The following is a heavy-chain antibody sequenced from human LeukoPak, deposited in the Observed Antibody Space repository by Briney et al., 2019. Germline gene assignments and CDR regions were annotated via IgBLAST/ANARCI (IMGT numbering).Heavy chain of an antibody. J-gene: IGHJ1*01. D-gene: IGHD6-13*01. CDR2: ISSSSSTI. CDR3: ARGPSSSLSQH. CDR1: GFTFSSYS. Sequence: GGSLRLSCAASGFTFSSYSMNWVRQAPGKGLEWVSYISSSSSTIYNADSVKGRFTISRDNAKNSLYLQMNSLRAEDTAVYYCARGPSSSLSQHWGQGTLVTVSS. V-gene: IGHV3-48*04.